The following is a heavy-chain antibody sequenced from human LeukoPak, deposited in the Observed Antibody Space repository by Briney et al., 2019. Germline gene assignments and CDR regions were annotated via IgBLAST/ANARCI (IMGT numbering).Heavy chain of an antibody. V-gene: IGHV1-2*06. CDR1: GYTFTAYY. CDR3: ARDPSSPHNYESSGPVMKYYFDK. CDR2: INPNSGGT. D-gene: IGHD3-22*01. Sequence: ASVKVSCKASGYTFTAYYMNWVRQAPGQGLEWMERINPNSGGTNLAQKFQGRVTMTRDTSISTAYMEVSRLRSDDTAVYYCARDPSSPHNYESSGPVMKYYFDKWGQGTLVTVSS. J-gene: IGHJ4*02.